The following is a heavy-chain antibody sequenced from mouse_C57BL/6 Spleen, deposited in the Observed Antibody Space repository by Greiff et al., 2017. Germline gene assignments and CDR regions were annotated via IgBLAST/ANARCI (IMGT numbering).Heavy chain of an antibody. V-gene: IGHV1-7*01. Sequence: QVQLQQSGAELAKPGASVKLSCKASGYTFTSYWMHWVKQRPGQGLEWIGYINPSSGYTKYNQKFKAKATLNADKSYSTAYMQQSNLTYEDSAVYYCARLHFSNSEYAMDYGGQGTSVTVSS. D-gene: IGHD2-5*01. J-gene: IGHJ4*01. CDR1: GYTFTSYW. CDR2: INPSSGYT. CDR3: ARLHFSNSEYAMDY.